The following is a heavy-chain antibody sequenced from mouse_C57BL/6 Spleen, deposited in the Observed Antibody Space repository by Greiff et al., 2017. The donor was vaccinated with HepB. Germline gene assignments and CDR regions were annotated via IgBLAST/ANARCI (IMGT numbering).Heavy chain of an antibody. CDR2: IDPETGGT. V-gene: IGHV1-15*01. CDR3: RWGTTVEDAMDY. Sequence: QVQLKQSGAELVRPGASVTLSCKASGYTFTDYEMHWVKQTPVHGLEWIGAIDPETGGTAYNQKFKGKAILTADKSSSTAYMELRSLTSEDSAVYYCRWGTTVEDAMDYWGQGTSVTVSS. CDR1: GYTFTDYE. D-gene: IGHD1-1*01. J-gene: IGHJ4*01.